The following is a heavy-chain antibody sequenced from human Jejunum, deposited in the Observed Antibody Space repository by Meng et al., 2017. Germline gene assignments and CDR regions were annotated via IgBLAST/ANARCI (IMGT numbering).Heavy chain of an antibody. CDR1: GFTFSSSS. V-gene: IGHV3-7*01. CDR3: ARDSTYYFDSNGYRSDFGI. CDR2: INQDGSAK. Sequence: GGSLRLSCAASGFTFSSSSMSWVRQAPGKGLEWVANINQDGSAKNYVDSVKGRFTISRDNAQNSLFLQMNSLRGEDTAVYYCARDSTYYFDSNGYRSDFGIWGQGTMVTVSS. J-gene: IGHJ3*02. D-gene: IGHD3-22*01.